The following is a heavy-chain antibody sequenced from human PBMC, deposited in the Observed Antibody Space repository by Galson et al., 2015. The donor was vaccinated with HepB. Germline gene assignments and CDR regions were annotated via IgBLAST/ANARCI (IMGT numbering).Heavy chain of an antibody. D-gene: IGHD1-7*01. Sequence: VMVSCKASGYTFTSYFMHWVRQAPGQGLEWMGIINPSGGSTSYAQKFQGRVTMTRVTSTSTVYMELSSLRSEDTAVNYCARDPWDNWNYGHYYYYMDVWGKGTTVTVS. CDR2: INPSGGST. CDR1: GYTFTSYF. V-gene: IGHV1-46*03. J-gene: IGHJ6*03. CDR3: ARDPWDNWNYGHYYYYMDV.